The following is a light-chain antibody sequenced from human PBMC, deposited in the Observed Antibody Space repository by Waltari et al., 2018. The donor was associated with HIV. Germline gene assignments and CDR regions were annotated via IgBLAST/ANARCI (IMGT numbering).Light chain of an antibody. Sequence: ELVLTQSPGTLSLSPGARATLSCRASQSVDSSCLGWYQQKPGQAPRLLIFGASSRATGTPDRFSGGGSGTDFTLTVSRLEPEDFAVYYCQQHDIYTWTFGPGTRVDIK. CDR3: QQHDIYTWT. V-gene: IGKV3-20*01. J-gene: IGKJ1*01. CDR1: QSVDSSC. CDR2: GAS.